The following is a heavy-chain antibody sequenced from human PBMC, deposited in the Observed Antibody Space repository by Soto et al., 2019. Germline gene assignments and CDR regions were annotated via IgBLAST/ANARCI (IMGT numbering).Heavy chain of an antibody. J-gene: IGHJ4*02. D-gene: IGHD3-22*01. V-gene: IGHV4-34*01. CDR3: ASHYDPDTQYYFDY. CDR2: INHSGST. Sequence: SETLSLTCAVYGGSFSGYYWSWIRQPPGKGLEWIGEINHSGSTNYNPSLKSRVTISVDTSKNQFSLKLSSVTAADTAVYNCASHYDPDTQYYFDYWGQGTRVTVSS. CDR1: GGSFSGYY.